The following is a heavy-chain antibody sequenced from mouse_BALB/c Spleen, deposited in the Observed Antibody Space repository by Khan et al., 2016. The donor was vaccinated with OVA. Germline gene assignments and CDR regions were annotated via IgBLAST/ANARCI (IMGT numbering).Heavy chain of an antibody. CDR3: ARVGYNGTMDF. CDR1: GFTFTNYG. CDR2: INTYTGEP. Sequence: QIQLVQSGPELKKPGETVQISCKASGFTFTNYGMNWVRQAPGKGLKWMGWINTYTGEPTFTDDFKGRFAFSLETSASTAYLQINSLKNEDTATYFCARVGYNGTMDFWGQGTSVTVP. D-gene: IGHD1-1*02. J-gene: IGHJ4*01. V-gene: IGHV9-3-1*01.